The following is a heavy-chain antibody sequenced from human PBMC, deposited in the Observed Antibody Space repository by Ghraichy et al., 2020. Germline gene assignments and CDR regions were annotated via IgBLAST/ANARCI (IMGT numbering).Heavy chain of an antibody. Sequence: SQTLSLTCAVYGGSFSGYYWSWIRQPPGKGLEWIGEINHSGSTNYNPSLKSRVTISVDTSKNQFSLKLSSVTAADTAVYYCARGTNVSGRSSGWGRRYFDYWGQGTLVTVSS. D-gene: IGHD6-19*01. V-gene: IGHV4-34*01. CDR1: GGSFSGYY. CDR2: INHSGST. CDR3: ARGTNVSGRSSGWGRRYFDY. J-gene: IGHJ4*02.